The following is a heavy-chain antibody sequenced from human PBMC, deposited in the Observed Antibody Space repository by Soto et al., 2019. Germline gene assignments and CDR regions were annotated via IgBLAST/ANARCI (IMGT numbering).Heavy chain of an antibody. D-gene: IGHD2-2*03. CDR1: GGSISSGGYY. J-gene: IGHJ6*02. CDR2: IYYSGST. CDR3: ARLNGYCVSTGCHGYYGMDV. V-gene: IGHV4-31*03. Sequence: SETLSLTCTVSGGSISSGGYYWSWIRQHPGKGLEWIGYIYYSGSTYYNPSLKSRVTISADTSMNEFSLRLSSVTAADTAVYYCARLNGYCVSTGCHGYYGMDVWGQGTTVTVSS.